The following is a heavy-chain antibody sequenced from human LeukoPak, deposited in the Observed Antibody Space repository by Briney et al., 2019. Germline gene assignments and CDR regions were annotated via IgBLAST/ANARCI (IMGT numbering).Heavy chain of an antibody. CDR2: ISSSSSYI. CDR3: AKEARTIVATINY. CDR1: GLTFSSYS. Sequence: GGSLRLSCAASGLTFSSYSMNWVRQAPGKGLEWVSSISSSSSYIYYADSVKGRFTISRDNSKNTLYLQMNSLRAEDTALYYYAKEARTIVATINYWGRGTLVTVSS. J-gene: IGHJ4*02. V-gene: IGHV3-21*04. D-gene: IGHD5-12*01.